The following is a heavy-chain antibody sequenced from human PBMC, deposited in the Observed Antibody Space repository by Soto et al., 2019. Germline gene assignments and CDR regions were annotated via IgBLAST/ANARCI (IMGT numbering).Heavy chain of an antibody. CDR2: IMPIFGTA. J-gene: IGHJ6*02. Sequence: QVQLVQSGAEVKKPGSSVRVSCKVSGGSFRNYGITWVRRAPGQGLEWMGGIMPIFGTANYAQKFQGRVTITSDELTSTASLELSCLRSDDTAVYFCARARDYDLLTAREYALDVWGQGTTVTVS. V-gene: IGHV1-69*05. CDR3: ARARDYDLLTAREYALDV. D-gene: IGHD3-9*01. CDR1: GGSFRNYG.